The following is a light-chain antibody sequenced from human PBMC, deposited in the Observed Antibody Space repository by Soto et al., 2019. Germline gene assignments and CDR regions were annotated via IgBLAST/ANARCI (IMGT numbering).Light chain of an antibody. CDR1: SSDIGGYNY. J-gene: IGLJ2*01. CDR2: EVS. Sequence: QSVLTQPASVSGSPGQSITISCTGTSSDIGGYNYVSWYQQHPGKAPKLMIYEVSNRPSGVSNRFSGSKSGNTASLTISGLQAEDEADYYCSSYTSSSPLGLFGGGTKLTVL. CDR3: SSYTSSSPLGL. V-gene: IGLV2-14*01.